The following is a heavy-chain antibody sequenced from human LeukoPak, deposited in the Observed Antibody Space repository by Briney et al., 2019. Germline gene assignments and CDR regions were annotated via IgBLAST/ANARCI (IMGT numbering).Heavy chain of an antibody. CDR2: IDNGGSYT. D-gene: IGHD3-22*01. V-gene: IGHV3-74*01. CDR1: GFIFSSKW. Sequence: GGSLRLSCAASGFIFSSKWIHWVRQAPGKGLEWVSRIDNGGSYTSYADSVKGRFTISRDNAKNTLYLQMNSLRAEDTAVYYCERNLPIFDSSGFYLDYGGREPVVPVPS. J-gene: IGHJ4*02. CDR3: ERNLPIFDSSGFYLDY.